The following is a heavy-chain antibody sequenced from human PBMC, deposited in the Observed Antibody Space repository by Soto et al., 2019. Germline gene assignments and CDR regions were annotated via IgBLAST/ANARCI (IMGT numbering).Heavy chain of an antibody. CDR3: ARLLRSRNWFDP. V-gene: IGHV4-31*03. CDR2: IYYSGST. Sequence: SETLSLTCTVSGGSISSGGYYWSWIRQHPGKGLEWIGYIYYSGSTYYNPSLKSRVTISVDTSKNQFSLKLSSVAAADTAVYYCARLLRSRNWFDPWGQGTLVTVS. D-gene: IGHD3-3*01. CDR1: GGSISSGGYY. J-gene: IGHJ5*02.